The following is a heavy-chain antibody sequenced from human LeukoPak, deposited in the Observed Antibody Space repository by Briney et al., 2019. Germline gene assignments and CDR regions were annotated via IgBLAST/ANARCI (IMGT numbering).Heavy chain of an antibody. D-gene: IGHD6-6*01. CDR2: TVGGGDGT. J-gene: IGHJ4*02. V-gene: IGHV3-23*01. CDR1: GFTFSSTS. CDR3: AKVRHSSSSLTNFDY. Sequence: PGGSLRLSCAASGFTFSSTSMSWVRQAPGKGLEWVAVTVGGGDGTYYADSVKGRFTISRDNSKNTLYLQMNSLRAEDTAVYYCAKVRHSSSSLTNFDYWGQGTLVTVSS.